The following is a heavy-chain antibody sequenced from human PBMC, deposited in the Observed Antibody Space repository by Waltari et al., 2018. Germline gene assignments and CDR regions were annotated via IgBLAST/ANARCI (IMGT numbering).Heavy chain of an antibody. CDR1: GFTFSSYS. J-gene: IGHJ4*02. V-gene: IGHV3-21*01. D-gene: IGHD4-17*01. CDR3: ARDDYGDYVNDY. CDR2: ISSSSSYI. Sequence: EVQLVESGGGLVKPGGSLRLSCAASGFTFSSYSMNWVRQAPGKGLEWVSSISSSSSYIYYADSVKGRVTISRDNAKNSLYLQMNSLRAEDTAVYYCARDDYGDYVNDYWGQGTLVTVSS.